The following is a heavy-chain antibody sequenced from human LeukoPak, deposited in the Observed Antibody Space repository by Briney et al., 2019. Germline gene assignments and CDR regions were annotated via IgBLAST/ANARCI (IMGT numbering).Heavy chain of an antibody. CDR3: ARSGWYEGFDY. J-gene: IGHJ4*02. CDR1: GETVSSDSAA. D-gene: IGHD6-19*01. Sequence: SQTLSLTCAISGETVSSDSAACNWRRPSPSRRLDLLVKTHYRSEWYNVYAVSVKSRITINPDKSKNQFSLQLNSVTPEDTAVYYCARSGWYEGFDYWGQGTLVTVSS. V-gene: IGHV6-1*01. CDR2: THYRSEWYN.